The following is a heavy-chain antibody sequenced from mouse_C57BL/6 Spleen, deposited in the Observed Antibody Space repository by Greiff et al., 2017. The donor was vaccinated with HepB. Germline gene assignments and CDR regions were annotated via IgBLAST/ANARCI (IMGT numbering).Heavy chain of an antibody. CDR1: GYTFTDYN. J-gene: IGHJ4*01. Sequence: VQLQQSGPELVKPGASVKMSCKASGYTFTDYNMHWVKQSHGKSLEWIGYINPNNGGTSYNQKFKGKATLTVNKSSSTAYMELRSLTSEDSAVYYCARSPALYYYAMDYWGQGTSVTVSS. CDR3: ARSPALYYYAMDY. V-gene: IGHV1-22*01. CDR2: INPNNGGT.